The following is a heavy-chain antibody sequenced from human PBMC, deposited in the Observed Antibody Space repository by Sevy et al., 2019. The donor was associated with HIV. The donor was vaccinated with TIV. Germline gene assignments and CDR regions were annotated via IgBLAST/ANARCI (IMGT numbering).Heavy chain of an antibody. J-gene: IGHJ5*02. Sequence: GGSLRLSCAASGFTFSSYAMHWVRQAPGKGLEWVAVISYDGSNKYYADSVKGRFTISRDKSKNTLYLQMNSLRAEDTVAYYDARAKLPAHIVVVTAIPNWFDPWGQGTLVTVSS. CDR2: ISYDGSNK. V-gene: IGHV3-30-3*01. CDR3: ARAKLPAHIVVVTAIPNWFDP. D-gene: IGHD2-21*02. CDR1: GFTFSSYA.